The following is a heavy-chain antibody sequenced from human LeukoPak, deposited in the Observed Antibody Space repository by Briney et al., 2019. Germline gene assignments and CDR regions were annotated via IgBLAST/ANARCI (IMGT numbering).Heavy chain of an antibody. CDR1: GFTFSGSA. CDR3: ATPVPHGSDPSLYYYYMDV. V-gene: IGHV3-73*01. Sequence: GGSLRLSCAASGFTFSGSAMHWVRQASGKGLEWVGRIRSKANSYATAYAASVKGRFTISRDNSKNTLYLQMNSLRAEDTAVYYCATPVPHGSDPSLYYYYMDVWGKGTTVTISS. CDR2: IRSKANSYAT. D-gene: IGHD3-10*01. J-gene: IGHJ6*03.